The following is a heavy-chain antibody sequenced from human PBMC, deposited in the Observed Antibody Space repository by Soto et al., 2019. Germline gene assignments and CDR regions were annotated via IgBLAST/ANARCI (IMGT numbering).Heavy chain of an antibody. V-gene: IGHV5-51*01. CDR3: ARHGYYDSNGHHYWYFDL. CDR2: IYPGDSDT. D-gene: IGHD3-22*01. CDR1: GYSFTNYW. J-gene: IGHJ2*01. Sequence: GESLKISCKGSGYSFTNYWIAWVRQMPGKGLEWMGIIYPGDSDTRYSPSFQGQVTISADKSINTAYLQWSSLKASDIAMYYCARHGYYDSNGHHYWYFDLWGRGTLVTVSS.